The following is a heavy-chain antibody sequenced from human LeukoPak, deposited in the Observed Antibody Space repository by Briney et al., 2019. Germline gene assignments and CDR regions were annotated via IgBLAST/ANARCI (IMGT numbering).Heavy chain of an antibody. Sequence: SETLSLTRTVSGGSISSYYWSWRRQPAGKGLEWIGYIYYSGSTNYNPSLKSRVTISVDTSKNRFSLKLSSVTAADTAVYYCARDIGYSSSWYGGFDPWGQGTLVTVSS. V-gene: IGHV4-59*01. J-gene: IGHJ5*02. CDR3: ARDIGYSSSWYGGFDP. CDR1: GGSISSYY. D-gene: IGHD6-13*01. CDR2: IYYSGST.